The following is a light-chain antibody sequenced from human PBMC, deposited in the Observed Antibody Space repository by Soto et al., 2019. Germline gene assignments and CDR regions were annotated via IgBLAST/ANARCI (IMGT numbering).Light chain of an antibody. CDR2: GAS. CDR1: QSVSSN. CDR3: QQYNNWPPFP. V-gene: IGKV3-15*01. J-gene: IGKJ1*01. Sequence: EVVMTQSPATLSVSPGERATLSCSASQSVSSNLAWYQQKPGQAPRLLIYGASTRATGIPARFSGSGSGTEFTLSISSLQSEDFAVYYCQQYNNWPPFPFGQGTKVEIK.